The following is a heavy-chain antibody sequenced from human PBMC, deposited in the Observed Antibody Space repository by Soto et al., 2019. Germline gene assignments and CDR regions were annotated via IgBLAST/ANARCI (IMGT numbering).Heavy chain of an antibody. Sequence: SETLSLTCTVSGGSIRSGSHYWSWIRQHPGKGLEWIGYIYYSGSTYYNPSLKSRITISISTSKNQFSLKLTSVTAADTDVYYCAREGGDGIDYWGQGTLVTVSS. V-gene: IGHV4-31*03. D-gene: IGHD3-16*01. CDR3: AREGGDGIDY. CDR2: IYYSGST. CDR1: GGSIRSGSHY. J-gene: IGHJ4*02.